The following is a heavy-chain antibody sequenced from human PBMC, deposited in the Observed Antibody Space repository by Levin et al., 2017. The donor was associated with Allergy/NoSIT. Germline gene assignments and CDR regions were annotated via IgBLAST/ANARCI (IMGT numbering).Heavy chain of an antibody. J-gene: IGHJ4*02. Sequence: GESLKISCAASGFTFSSYAMSWVRQAPGKGLEWVSAISGSGGSTYYADSVTGRFTISRDNSKNTLYLQMNSLRAEDTAVYYCAKGGHPGIAVTDLDYWGQGTLVTVSS. CDR1: GFTFSSYA. CDR3: AKGGHPGIAVTDLDY. D-gene: IGHD6-19*01. V-gene: IGHV3-23*01. CDR2: ISGSGGST.